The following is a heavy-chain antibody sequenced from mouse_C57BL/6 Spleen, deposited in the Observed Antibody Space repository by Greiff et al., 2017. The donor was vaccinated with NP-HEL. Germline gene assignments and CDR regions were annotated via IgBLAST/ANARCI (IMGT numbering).Heavy chain of an antibody. J-gene: IGHJ2*01. CDR2: IYPRSGNT. CDR3: ARDGDSNYVDY. D-gene: IGHD2-5*01. V-gene: IGHV1-81*01. Sequence: QVQLKESGAELARPGASVKLSCKASGYTFTSYGISWVKQRTGQGLEWIGEIYPRSGNTYYNEKFKGKATLTADKSSSTAYMELRSLTSEDSAVYFCARDGDSNYVDYWGQGTTLTVSS. CDR1: GYTFTSYG.